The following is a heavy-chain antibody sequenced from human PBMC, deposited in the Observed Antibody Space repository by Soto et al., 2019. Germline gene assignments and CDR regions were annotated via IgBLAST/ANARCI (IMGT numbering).Heavy chain of an antibody. Sequence: GGSLRLSCAASGFTFSSYAMIWVRQAPGKWLEWVSAISGSGGSTYYADSVKGRFTISRDNSKNTLYLQMNSLRAEDTAVYYCAKDTANHFDYWGQGTLVTVSS. J-gene: IGHJ4*02. V-gene: IGHV3-23*01. CDR3: AKDTANHFDY. CDR2: ISGSGGST. CDR1: GFTFSSYA. D-gene: IGHD5-18*01.